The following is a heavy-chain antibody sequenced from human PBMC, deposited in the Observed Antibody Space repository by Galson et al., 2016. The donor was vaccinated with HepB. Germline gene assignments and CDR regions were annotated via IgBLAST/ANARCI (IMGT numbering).Heavy chain of an antibody. CDR2: ISYDGRDK. CDR1: RFTFSRNA. D-gene: IGHD4-17*01. CDR3: ARDPYGDTDAFDI. J-gene: IGHJ3*02. V-gene: IGHV3-30-3*01. Sequence: SLRLSCEASRFTFSRNAMHWVRQAPGKGLDWVAAISYDGRDKYYAASVKGRFTISRDTSRNMVYLEMNSLRPEDTAVYYCARDPYGDTDAFDIWGQGTMVSVSS.